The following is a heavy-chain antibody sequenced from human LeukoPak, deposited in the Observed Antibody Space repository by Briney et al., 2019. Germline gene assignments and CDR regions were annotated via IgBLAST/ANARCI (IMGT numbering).Heavy chain of an antibody. V-gene: IGHV1-18*01. J-gene: IGHJ3*02. CDR2: ISAYNGNT. Sequence: ASVKVSCKASGYTFTSYGISWVRQAPGQGLEWMGWISAYNGNTNYAQKLQGRVTMTTDTSTSTAYMELRSLRSDDTAVYYCARESLGPDYYDSKKTVGDAFDIWGQGTVVTVSS. CDR1: GYTFTSYG. D-gene: IGHD3-22*01. CDR3: ARESLGPDYYDSKKTVGDAFDI.